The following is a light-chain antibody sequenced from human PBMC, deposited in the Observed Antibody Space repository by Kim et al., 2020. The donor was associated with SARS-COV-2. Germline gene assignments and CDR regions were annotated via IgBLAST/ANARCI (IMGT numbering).Light chain of an antibody. CDR2: YDS. Sequence: SYELTQPPSVSVAPGKTARITCEGNNIGSKSVHWYQQKPGQAPVLVIYYDSDRPSGIPERFSGSNSGNTATLTISRVEAGDEADYYCQVWDSSSDGVFGGGTQLTVL. CDR3: QVWDSSSDGV. CDR1: NIGSKS. J-gene: IGLJ3*02. V-gene: IGLV3-21*04.